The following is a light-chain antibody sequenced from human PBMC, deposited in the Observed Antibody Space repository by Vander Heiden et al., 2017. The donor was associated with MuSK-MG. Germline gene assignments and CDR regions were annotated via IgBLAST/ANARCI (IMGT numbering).Light chain of an antibody. CDR2: KTS. CDR3: QQYSTPPLS. CDR1: QSIRTY. J-gene: IGKJ4*01. Sequence: DIQMTQSPSTLSASVGDRVTITCRASQSIRTYLAWYQQKPGRAPKLLIYKTSSLEGGVPSRFGGSGSGTEFTLTINSLEPDDFATYYCQQYSTPPLSFGGGTKVEIK. V-gene: IGKV1-5*03.